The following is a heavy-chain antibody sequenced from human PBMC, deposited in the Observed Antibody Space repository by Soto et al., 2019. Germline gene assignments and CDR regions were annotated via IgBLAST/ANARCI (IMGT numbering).Heavy chain of an antibody. CDR2: IYPGDSDT. CDR3: ARHGGVRNSSSYYYYMDV. CDR1: GYSFTSYW. J-gene: IGHJ6*03. D-gene: IGHD6-6*01. Sequence: GESLKISCKGSGYSFTSYWIGWVRQMPGKGLEWMGIIYPGDSDTRYSPSFQGQVTISADKSISTAYLQWSSLKASDTAMYYCARHGGVRNSSSYYYYMDVWGKGTTVTVSS. V-gene: IGHV5-51*01.